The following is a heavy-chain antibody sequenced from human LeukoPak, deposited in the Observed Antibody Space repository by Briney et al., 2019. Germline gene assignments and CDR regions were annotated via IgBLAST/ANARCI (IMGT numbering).Heavy chain of an antibody. Sequence: SETLSLTCAVYGGSFSGYYWSWIRQPPGKGLEWIGEINHSGITDYNPSLRSRVTISVDTSKNQFSLKLSSMTAADTAIYYCARAVIVVATATQRNWFDPWGQGTLVTVSS. D-gene: IGHD2-15*01. V-gene: IGHV4-34*01. CDR2: INHSGIT. J-gene: IGHJ5*02. CDR1: GGSFSGYY. CDR3: ARAVIVVATATQRNWFDP.